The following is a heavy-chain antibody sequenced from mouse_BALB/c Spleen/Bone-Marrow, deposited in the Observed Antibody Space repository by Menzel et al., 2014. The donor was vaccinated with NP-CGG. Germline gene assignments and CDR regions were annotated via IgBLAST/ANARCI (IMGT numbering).Heavy chain of an antibody. J-gene: IGHJ2*01. Sequence: QVQLQQSGAELVKPGASVKLSCKASGYTFTNYDINWVRQRPEQGLEWIGWVFPGDGSTKYNEKFKGKATLTTDESSSTAYMQLSRLTSEDSAVYFCARGGTTVGFDYWGQGTTLTVSS. CDR2: VFPGDGST. CDR3: ARGGTTVGFDY. V-gene: IGHV1S56*01. CDR1: GYTFTNYD. D-gene: IGHD1-1*01.